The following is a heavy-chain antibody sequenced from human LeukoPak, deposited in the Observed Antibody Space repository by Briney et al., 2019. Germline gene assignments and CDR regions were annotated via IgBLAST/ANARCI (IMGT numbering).Heavy chain of an antibody. V-gene: IGHV3-23*01. J-gene: IGHJ6*03. D-gene: IGHD2-8*02. CDR3: AKQAGGGYYMDV. Sequence: GGSLRLPCAASGFTFSGYVMSWVRQAPGKGLEWGSTISGSGGSTYYADSVRGRFTISRDNSNNTLYLQMNSLSAEDTAVYYCAKQAGGGYYMDVWGKGTTVTVSS. CDR1: GFTFSGYV. CDR2: ISGSGGST.